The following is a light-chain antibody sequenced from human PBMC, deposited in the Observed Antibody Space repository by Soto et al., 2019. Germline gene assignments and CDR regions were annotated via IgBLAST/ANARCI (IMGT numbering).Light chain of an antibody. J-gene: IGKJ4*01. V-gene: IGKV1-9*01. CDR2: AAS. CDR1: QGISSY. Sequence: IQLTQSPSSLSASVGDRVTITCRASQGISSYLAWYQQKPGKAPKLLIYAASTLQSGVPSRFSGSGSGTDSTLTISSLQPEDFATYYCQQLNSYPPFGGGTKVEIK. CDR3: QQLNSYPP.